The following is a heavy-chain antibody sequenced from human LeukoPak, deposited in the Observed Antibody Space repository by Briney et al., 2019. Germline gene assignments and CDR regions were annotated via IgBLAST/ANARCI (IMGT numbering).Heavy chain of an antibody. V-gene: IGHV3-7*01. CDR1: GFTFSDFW. CDR3: ARDHTVDGLVFDY. D-gene: IGHD6-19*01. Sequence: GGSLRLSCAASGFTFSDFWMNWVRQAPGKGLEWVASIKQDGSEKYYVDSVKGRFSISRDNAKNSLHLQMNSLKAEDTAVYYCARDHTVDGLVFDYWGQGILVTVSS. CDR2: IKQDGSEK. J-gene: IGHJ4*02.